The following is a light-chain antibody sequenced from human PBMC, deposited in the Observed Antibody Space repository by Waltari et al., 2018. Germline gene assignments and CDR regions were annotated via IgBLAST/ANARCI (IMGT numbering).Light chain of an antibody. Sequence: QSVLTQPPSASGTPGQRVTISCSGSDSNIGKNPINWFQQVPGTAPKAVIYHNNVRPSGVPDRFSVSKSSTSASLAIRGLQSEDEGDYYCAVWDDSLDGPVFGGGTKLTVL. CDR2: HNN. CDR1: DSNIGKNP. V-gene: IGLV1-44*01. J-gene: IGLJ3*02. CDR3: AVWDDSLDGPV.